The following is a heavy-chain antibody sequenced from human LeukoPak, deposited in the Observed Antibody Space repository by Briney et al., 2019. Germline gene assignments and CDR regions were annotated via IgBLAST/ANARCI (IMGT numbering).Heavy chain of an antibody. CDR3: ARGTYYYDSSGYSD. CDR2: IYSGGST. CDR1: GFTVSSNY. Sequence: GGSLRLSCAASGFTVSSNYMSWVRQAPGKGLEWVSVIYSGGSTYYADSVKGLFTISRDNSKNTLYLQMNSLRAEDTAVYYCARGTYYYDSSGYSDWGQGTLVTVSS. J-gene: IGHJ4*02. D-gene: IGHD3-22*01. V-gene: IGHV3-53*01.